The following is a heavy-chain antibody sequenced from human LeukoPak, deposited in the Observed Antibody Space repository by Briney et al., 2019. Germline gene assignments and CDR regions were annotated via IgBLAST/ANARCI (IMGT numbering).Heavy chain of an antibody. D-gene: IGHD3-9*01. V-gene: IGHV1-2*02. CDR2: INPNSGGT. J-gene: IGHJ5*02. CDR3: ARGYDILTGHNWFDP. CDR1: GYTFTGYY. Sequence: ASVKVSCKASGYTFTGYYMHWVRQAPGQGLEWMGWINPNSGGTNYAQEFQGRVTMTRDTSISTAYMELSRLRSDGTAVYYCARGYDILTGHNWFDPWGQGTLVTVSS.